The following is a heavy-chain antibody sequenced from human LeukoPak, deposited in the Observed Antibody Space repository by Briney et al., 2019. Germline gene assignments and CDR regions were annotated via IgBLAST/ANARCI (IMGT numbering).Heavy chain of an antibody. V-gene: IGHV3-20*04. CDR2: INWNGGST. J-gene: IGHJ4*02. CDR1: GFTFDDYG. D-gene: IGHD3-3*01. CDR3: ARGIRFLEWLSGSDY. Sequence: GGSLRLSCAASGFTFDDYGMSWVRQAPGEGLEWVSGINWNGGSTGYADSVKGRFTISRDNAKNSLYLQMNSLRVEDTALYYCARGIRFLEWLSGSDYWGQGTLVTVSS.